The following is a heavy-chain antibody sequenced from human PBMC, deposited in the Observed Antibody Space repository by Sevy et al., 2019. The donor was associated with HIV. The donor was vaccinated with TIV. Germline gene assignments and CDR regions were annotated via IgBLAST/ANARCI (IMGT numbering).Heavy chain of an antibody. CDR3: ARGGGNGWCYFDY. D-gene: IGHD6-19*01. J-gene: IGHJ4*02. Sequence: ASVKVSCKASGGTFSSYGISWVRQAPGQGLEWMGGIIPILGTVNYAQKFQGRVTITADESTKTAYMELSSLRSEDTAVYYCARGGGNGWCYFDYRGQETLVTVSS. CDR2: IIPILGTV. V-gene: IGHV1-69*13. CDR1: GGTFSSYG.